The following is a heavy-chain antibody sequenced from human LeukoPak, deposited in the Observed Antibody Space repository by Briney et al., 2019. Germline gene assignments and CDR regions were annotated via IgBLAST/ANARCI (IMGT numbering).Heavy chain of an antibody. CDR2: IIPIFGTA. CDR1: GYTFTRNS. D-gene: IGHD1-26*01. Sequence: GASVKVSCKASGYTFTRNSINWLRQAPGQGLEWMGGIIPIFGTANCAQKFQGRVTITADESTSTAYMELSSLRSEDTAVYYCASNQVGATAEFDYWGQGTLVTVSS. CDR3: ASNQVGATAEFDY. V-gene: IGHV1-69*13. J-gene: IGHJ4*02.